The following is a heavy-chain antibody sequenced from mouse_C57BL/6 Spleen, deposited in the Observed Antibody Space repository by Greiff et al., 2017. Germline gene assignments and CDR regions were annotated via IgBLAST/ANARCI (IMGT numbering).Heavy chain of an antibody. CDR3: ARGDVDGSSY. CDR2: IDPSDSYT. D-gene: IGHD1-1*01. Sequence: VQLQQPGAELVMPGASVKLSCKASGYTFTSYWMHWVKQRPGQGLEWIGEIDPSDSYTNYNQKFKGKSTLTVDKSSSTAYMQLSSLTSEDSAVYYWARGDVDGSSYWGQGTLVTVSA. J-gene: IGHJ3*01. V-gene: IGHV1-69*01. CDR1: GYTFTSYW.